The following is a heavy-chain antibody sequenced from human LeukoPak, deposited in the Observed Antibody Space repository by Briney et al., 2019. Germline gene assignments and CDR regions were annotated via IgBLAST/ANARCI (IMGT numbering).Heavy chain of an antibody. CDR2: IYATGNT. J-gene: IGHJ6*03. D-gene: IGHD3-10*01. CDR1: GGSMSDHY. Sequence: GTLSLTCAVSGGSMSDHYWSWIRQTPGTTLEWIGYIYATGNTNYSPSLKGRVTISLDTSKNHFSLRLRSVTAADTALYYCARHFRRDYPDSGSSQYFHYIDVWGKGTTVVVSS. CDR3: ARHFRRDYPDSGSSQYFHYIDV. V-gene: IGHV4-4*09.